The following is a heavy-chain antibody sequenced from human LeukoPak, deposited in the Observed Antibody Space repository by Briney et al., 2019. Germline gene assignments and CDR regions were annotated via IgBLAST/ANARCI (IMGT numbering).Heavy chain of an antibody. Sequence: PSETLSLTCTVSRYSISSAYYWGWIRQAPGKGLEWIGTIYPSGNTYYNPSLKSRVTISVDTSKNQFSLKLSSVTAADTAVYYCARVWRSYYYYMDVWGKGTTVTVSS. CDR3: ARVWRSYYYYMDV. CDR1: RYSISSAYY. CDR2: IYPSGNT. J-gene: IGHJ6*03. V-gene: IGHV4-38-2*02.